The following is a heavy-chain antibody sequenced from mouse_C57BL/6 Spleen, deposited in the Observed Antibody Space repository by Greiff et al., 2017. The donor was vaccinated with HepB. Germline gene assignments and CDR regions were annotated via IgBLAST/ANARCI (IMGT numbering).Heavy chain of an antibody. CDR1: GFNIKDDY. J-gene: IGHJ2*01. Sequence: VQLQQSGAELVRPGASVKLSCTASGFNIKDDYMHWVKQRPEQGLEWIGWIDPENGDTEYASKFQGKATITADTSSNTAYLQLSSLTSEDTAVYYCTTGGYYHFDYWGQGTTLTVSS. V-gene: IGHV14-4*01. D-gene: IGHD2-3*01. CDR3: TTGGYYHFDY. CDR2: IDPENGDT.